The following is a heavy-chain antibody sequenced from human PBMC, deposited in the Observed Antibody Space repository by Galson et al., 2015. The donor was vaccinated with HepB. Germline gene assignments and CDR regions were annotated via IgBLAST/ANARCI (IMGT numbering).Heavy chain of an antibody. CDR3: AKDLGIAVAGENYYFDQ. CDR2: ISFDARSI. J-gene: IGHJ4*02. D-gene: IGHD6-19*01. CDR1: GFFFNIYG. V-gene: IGHV3-30*18. Sequence: SLRLSCAASGFFFNIYGMHWVRQAPGKGLEWVAVISFDARSIYYSDSAEGRFTISRDNSKNTLYLQLNSLRPEDTAVYYCAKDLGIAVAGENYYFDQWGQGTLVSVSS.